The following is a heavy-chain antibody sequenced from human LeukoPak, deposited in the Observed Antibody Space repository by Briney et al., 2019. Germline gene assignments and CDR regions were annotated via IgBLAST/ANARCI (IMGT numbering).Heavy chain of an antibody. D-gene: IGHD3-10*01. Sequence: TSETLSLTCTVSGGSISSSSYYWGWIRQPPGKGLEWIGSIYYSGSTYYNPSLKSRVTISVDTSKNQFSLKLSSVTAADTAVYYCARLNTEVWFGESVNWFDPWGQGTLVTVSS. V-gene: IGHV4-39*01. CDR3: ARLNTEVWFGESVNWFDP. CDR2: IYYSGST. CDR1: GGSISSSSYY. J-gene: IGHJ5*02.